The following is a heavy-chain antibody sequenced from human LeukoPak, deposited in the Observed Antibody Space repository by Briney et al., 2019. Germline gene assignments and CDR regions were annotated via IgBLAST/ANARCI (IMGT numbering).Heavy chain of an antibody. CDR2: IKQDGSEK. CDR1: GFTFSSYW. Sequence: GGSLRLSCAASGFTFSSYWMSWVRQAPGKGLEWVANIKQDGSEKYYVDSVKGRFTISRDNAKNSLYLQMNSLRAGDTAVYYCATWSDGSYYYGMDVWGQGTTVTVSS. D-gene: IGHD3-3*01. J-gene: IGHJ6*02. CDR3: ATWSDGSYYYGMDV. V-gene: IGHV3-7*03.